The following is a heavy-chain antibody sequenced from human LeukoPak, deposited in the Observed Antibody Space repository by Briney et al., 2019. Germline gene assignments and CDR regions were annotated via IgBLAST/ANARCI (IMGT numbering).Heavy chain of an antibody. Sequence: GGSLRLSCAASGFTFSDYYMSWIRQAPGKGLEWVSYISSGSSYTNYADSVKGRFTISRDNAKNSLNLQMNSLRAEDTAVYYCASLPPNQEADTNWYFDLWGRGTLVTVSS. J-gene: IGHJ2*01. D-gene: IGHD5-18*01. CDR1: GFTFSDYY. CDR2: ISSGSSYT. V-gene: IGHV3-11*06. CDR3: ASLPPNQEADTNWYFDL.